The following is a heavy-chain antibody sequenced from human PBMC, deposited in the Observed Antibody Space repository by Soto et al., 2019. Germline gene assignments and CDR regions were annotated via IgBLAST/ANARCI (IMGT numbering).Heavy chain of an antibody. Sequence: PGGSLRLSCAASGYTFDDYAMRCVRQAPGKGLEWVSGISWNSGSIGYADSVKGRFTISRDNATNSLYLQMNSLRAEDTALYYCAQVDTHPLRVVPAAISTWGQGTMVTVSS. CDR1: GYTFDDYA. D-gene: IGHD2-2*01. J-gene: IGHJ3*01. CDR3: AQVDTHPLRVVPAAIST. CDR2: ISWNSGSI. V-gene: IGHV3-9*01.